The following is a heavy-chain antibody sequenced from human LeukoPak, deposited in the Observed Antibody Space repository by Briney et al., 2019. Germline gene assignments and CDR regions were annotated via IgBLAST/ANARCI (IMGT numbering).Heavy chain of an antibody. D-gene: IGHD3-3*01. CDR3: ARGEYYDFWSGPVSYYYYYYGMDV. V-gene: IGHV1-2*06. Sequence: ASVKVSCKASGYTFTGYYMHWVRQAPGQGLEWMGRINPNSGGTNYAQKFQGRVTMTRDTSISTAYMELSRLRSDDTAVYYCARGEYYDFWSGPVSYYYYYYGMDVWGQGTTVTVSS. CDR2: INPNSGGT. J-gene: IGHJ6*02. CDR1: GYTFTGYY.